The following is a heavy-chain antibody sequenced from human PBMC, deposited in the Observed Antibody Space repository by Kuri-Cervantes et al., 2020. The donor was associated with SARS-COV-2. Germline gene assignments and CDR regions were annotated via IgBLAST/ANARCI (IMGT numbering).Heavy chain of an antibody. CDR2: INHSGST. V-gene: IGHV4-34*01. CDR1: GGSFSGYY. D-gene: IGHD2-2*01. Sequence: GSLRLSCAVYGGSFSGYYWSWIRQPPGKGLEWIGEINHSGSTNYNPSLKSRVTISVDTSKNQFSLKLSSVTAADTAVYYCARRAYRSSTSCSYNWFDPWGQGTLVTVSS. J-gene: IGHJ5*02. CDR3: ARRAYRSSTSCSYNWFDP.